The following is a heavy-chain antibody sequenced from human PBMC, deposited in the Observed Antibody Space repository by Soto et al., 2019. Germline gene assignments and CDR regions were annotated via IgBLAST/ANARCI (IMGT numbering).Heavy chain of an antibody. CDR1: GLTVSSSY. D-gene: IGHD2-21*01. Sequence: PGGSLRLSCAASGLTVSSSYMSWVRQAPGKGLQWVSHISPKSTYRNYADSVKGRFTISRDNTKSSLFLQMNSLGVEDTAVYYCARGGGGGLFEHWGQGVLVTVSS. CDR3: ARGGGGGLFEH. V-gene: IGHV3-11*06. CDR2: ISPKSTYR. J-gene: IGHJ4*02.